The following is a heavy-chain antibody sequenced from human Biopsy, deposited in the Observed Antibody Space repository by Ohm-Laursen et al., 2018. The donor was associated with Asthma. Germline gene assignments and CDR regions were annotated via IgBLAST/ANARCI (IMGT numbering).Heavy chain of an antibody. D-gene: IGHD3-10*01. Sequence: ASVKVSCKPSGYTFNSAGITWGRQAPEQGLEWMGWISVYNGNTKVAQKLQDRVTMITDTSTSTAYMELRSLRSDDTAVYFCARAVDYSHYYGIDVWGQGTTVTVS. V-gene: IGHV1-18*01. CDR3: ARAVDYSHYYGIDV. J-gene: IGHJ6*02. CDR1: GYTFNSAG. CDR2: ISVYNGNT.